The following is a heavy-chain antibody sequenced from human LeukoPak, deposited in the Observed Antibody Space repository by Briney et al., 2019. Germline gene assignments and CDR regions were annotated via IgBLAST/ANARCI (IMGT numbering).Heavy chain of an antibody. D-gene: IGHD3-10*01. CDR2: IYTSGST. V-gene: IGHV4-61*02. Sequence: SETLPLTCTASGGSISSGSHYGSWTRQPAGKGLEWIGRIYTSGSTNYNPSLKSRVTISVDTSKNQFSLKLSSVTAADTAVYYCARHIVRGAYFDYWGQGTLVTVSS. CDR1: GGSISSGSHY. CDR3: ARHIVRGAYFDY. J-gene: IGHJ4*02.